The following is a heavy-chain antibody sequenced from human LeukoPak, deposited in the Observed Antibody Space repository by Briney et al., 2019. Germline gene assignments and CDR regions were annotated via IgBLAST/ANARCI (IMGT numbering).Heavy chain of an antibody. CDR1: GGSISGYH. CDR2: IYYTGNA. V-gene: IGHV4-59*08. Sequence: SETLSLTCTVTGGSISGYHWNWIRQSPGQGLEWIANIYYTGNADYNPSLKSRVTISVDTSKNEISLILSSVTAADTAVYYCARKTYCSGGRCYGENWFDPWGQGTLVTVSS. D-gene: IGHD2-15*01. CDR3: ARKTYCSGGRCYGENWFDP. J-gene: IGHJ5*02.